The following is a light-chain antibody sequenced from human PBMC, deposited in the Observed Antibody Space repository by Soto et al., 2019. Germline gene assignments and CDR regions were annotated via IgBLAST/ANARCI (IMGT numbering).Light chain of an antibody. CDR3: CSYASSTSYV. CDR2: DVT. J-gene: IGLJ1*01. Sequence: QSALTQPASVSGSPGQSIAISCTGTSNDVGGYNFVSWYQQYPGKAPKLMIYDVTSRPSGVSNRFSGSKSGTTASLTISGLQAEDEADYYCCSYASSTSYVFGTGTKVTVL. V-gene: IGLV2-14*01. CDR1: SNDVGGYNF.